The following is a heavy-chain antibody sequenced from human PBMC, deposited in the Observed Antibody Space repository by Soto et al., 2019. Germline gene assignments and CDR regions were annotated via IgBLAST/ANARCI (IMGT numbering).Heavy chain of an antibody. V-gene: IGHV4-59*01. D-gene: IGHD6-19*01. Sequence: SETLSLTCTVSGGSISSYYWSWIRQPPGKGLEWIGYIYYSGSTNYNPSLKSRVTISVDTSKNQFSLKLSSVTAADTAVYYCARAGVGWYGPRGMDVWGQGTTVTVSS. CDR1: GGSISSYY. CDR3: ARAGVGWYGPRGMDV. CDR2: IYYSGST. J-gene: IGHJ6*02.